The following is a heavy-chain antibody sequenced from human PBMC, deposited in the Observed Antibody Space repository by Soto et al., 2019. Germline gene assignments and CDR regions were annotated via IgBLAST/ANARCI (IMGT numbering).Heavy chain of an antibody. V-gene: IGHV3-30*18. CDR3: AKEVASVYYESNPGHYYYGMDV. CDR2: ISYDGSNK. Sequence: QVQLVESGGGVVQPGRSLRLSCAASGFTFSSYGMHWVRQAPGKGLEWVAFISYDGSNKYHADSVKGRFTISRDNSKNTLYLQMNCLRAADTAVYYCAKEVASVYYESNPGHYYYGMDVWGQGTTVTVS. D-gene: IGHD3-22*01. J-gene: IGHJ6*02. CDR1: GFTFSSYG.